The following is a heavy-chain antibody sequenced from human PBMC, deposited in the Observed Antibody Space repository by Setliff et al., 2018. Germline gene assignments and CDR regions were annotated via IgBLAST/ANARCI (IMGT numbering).Heavy chain of an antibody. CDR1: GYTFTSYG. V-gene: IGHV1-18*01. J-gene: IGHJ5*02. D-gene: IGHD3-10*01. CDR2: ISAYNGNT. Sequence: AASVKVSCKASGYTFTSYGISWVRQAPGQGLEWMGWISAYNGNTNYAQKLQGRVTMTTDTSTSTAYMELRSLRSDDTAVYYCARVSQYYYGSGSSSTVVDPWGQRTLVTVSS. CDR3: ARVSQYYYGSGSSSTVVDP.